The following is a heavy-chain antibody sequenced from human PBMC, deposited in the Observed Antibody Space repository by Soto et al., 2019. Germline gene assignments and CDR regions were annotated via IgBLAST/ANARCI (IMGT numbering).Heavy chain of an antibody. CDR1: GSTFTSYG. D-gene: IGHD6-19*01. J-gene: IGHJ6*02. CDR3: ASGAGYSSGWYPDYYYYGMDV. V-gene: IGHV1-18*01. CDR2: ISAYNGNT. Sequence: ASVKVSCKASGSTFTSYGSSWVRQAPGQGLEWMGWISAYNGNTNYAKKLQGRVTMTTDTSTSTAYMGLTSLRSDDTAVYYCASGAGYSSGWYPDYYYYGMDVWGQGTTVTVSS.